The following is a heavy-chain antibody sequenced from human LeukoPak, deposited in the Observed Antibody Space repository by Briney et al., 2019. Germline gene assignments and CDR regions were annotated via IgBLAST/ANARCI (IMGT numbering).Heavy chain of an antibody. CDR3: ARVNDRYSSSRCDY. D-gene: IGHD6-13*01. CDR2: INPNSGGT. Sequence: ASVKVSCKASGYTFTGYYMHWVRQAPGQGLEWMGRINPNSGGTNYAQKFQGRVTMTRDTSISTAYMELSRLRSDDTAVYYCARVNDRYSSSRCDYWGQGTLVTVSS. V-gene: IGHV1-2*06. J-gene: IGHJ4*02. CDR1: GYTFTGYY.